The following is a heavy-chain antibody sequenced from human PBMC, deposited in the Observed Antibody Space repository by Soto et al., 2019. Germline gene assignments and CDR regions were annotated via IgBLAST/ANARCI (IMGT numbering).Heavy chain of an antibody. CDR1: GFAFSLYG. V-gene: IGHV3-33*01. J-gene: IGHJ4*02. Sequence: GGSLRLSCAASGFAFSLYGMHWVRQAPGKGLEWVAAIWDDGRRKDYADSVKDRLFISRDNSKNTLYLQLDSLRPEDTAVYYCATWQGSLNFHYWGQGTLVTVSS. CDR2: IWDDGRRK. CDR3: ATWQGSLNFHY.